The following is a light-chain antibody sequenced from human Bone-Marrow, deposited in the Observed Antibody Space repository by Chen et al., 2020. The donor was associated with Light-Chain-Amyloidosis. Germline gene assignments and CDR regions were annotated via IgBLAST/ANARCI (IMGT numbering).Light chain of an antibody. CDR1: GSNIGSHD. J-gene: IGLJ2*01. CDR2: KND. V-gene: IGLV1-47*01. Sequence: HSVLTQPPSTTATPGQRVTISCSGSGSNIGSHDVFWYQQVPGKAPTLLVFKNDQGPSGVPDRVSAFKSGTAASLAISGLRSEDEADGHCATWDGSLSGVVFGGGTKVTVL. CDR3: ATWDGSLSGVV.